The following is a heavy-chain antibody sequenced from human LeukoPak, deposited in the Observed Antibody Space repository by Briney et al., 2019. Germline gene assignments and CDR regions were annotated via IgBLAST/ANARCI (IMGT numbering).Heavy chain of an antibody. D-gene: IGHD6-19*01. Sequence: ASVKVSRKASGYTFTSYAMHWVRQAPGQRLEWMGWINAGNGNTKYSQKFQGRVTITRDTSASTAYMELSSLRSEDTAVYCCARDLAVAGTNVDWFDPWGQGTLVTVSS. CDR3: ARDLAVAGTNVDWFDP. CDR1: GYTFTSYA. CDR2: INAGNGNT. V-gene: IGHV1-3*01. J-gene: IGHJ5*02.